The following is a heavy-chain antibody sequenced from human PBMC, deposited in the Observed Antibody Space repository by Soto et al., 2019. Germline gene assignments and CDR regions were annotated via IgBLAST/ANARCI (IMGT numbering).Heavy chain of an antibody. V-gene: IGHV3-33*01. CDR3: ARELDTIFGVSDAFDI. CDR1: GFTFSSYG. D-gene: IGHD3-3*01. Sequence: QVQLVESGGGVVQPGRSLRLSCAASGFTFSSYGMHWVRQAPGKGLEWVAVIWYDGSNKYYADSVKGRFTISRDNSKNTLYLQMNSLRAEDTAVYYCARELDTIFGVSDAFDIWGQGTMVTVSS. CDR2: IWYDGSNK. J-gene: IGHJ3*02.